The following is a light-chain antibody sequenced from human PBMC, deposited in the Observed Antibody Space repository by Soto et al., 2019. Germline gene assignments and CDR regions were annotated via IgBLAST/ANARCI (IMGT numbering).Light chain of an antibody. CDR1: QSVSSN. CDR3: QQYNNWPPVT. V-gene: IGKV3-15*01. Sequence: EIVMTQSPSTLSVSPGERVTLSCRASQSVSSNLAWYQQKPGQAPRLFIYGASTRATGVAARFSGSGSGTEFTLTISSLQSEDFAVYYCQQYNNWPPVTFGHGTKVDIK. J-gene: IGKJ1*01. CDR2: GAS.